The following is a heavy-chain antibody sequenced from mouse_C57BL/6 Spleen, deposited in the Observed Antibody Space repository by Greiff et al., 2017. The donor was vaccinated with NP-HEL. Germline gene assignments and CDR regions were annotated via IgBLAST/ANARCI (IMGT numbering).Heavy chain of an antibody. J-gene: IGHJ3*01. CDR2: INPNNGGT. CDR1: GYTFTDYY. CDR3: AREQLRVFAY. V-gene: IGHV1-26*01. D-gene: IGHD2-4*01. Sequence: EVQLQQSGPELVKPGASVKISCKASGYTFTDYYMHWVKQSHGMSLEWIGDINPNNGGTSYNQKFKGKATLTVDTSSSPAYMERRRLTSEDSAVYYCAREQLRVFAYWGQGTLVTVSA.